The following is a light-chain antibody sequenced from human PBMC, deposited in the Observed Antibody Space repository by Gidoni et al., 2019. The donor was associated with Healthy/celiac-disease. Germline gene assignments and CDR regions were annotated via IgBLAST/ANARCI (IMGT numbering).Light chain of an antibody. CDR3: QQRSNWPRT. Sequence: IVLTQSPATLSLSPGERATLSCRASQSLSSYLAWYQQKPGQAPRLLIYDASNRATGIPARVRGSGSGTDGTLTIRSLETEDFAVYDCQQRSNWPRTFXGXTKVEIK. J-gene: IGKJ4*01. CDR1: QSLSSY. CDR2: DAS. V-gene: IGKV3-11*01.